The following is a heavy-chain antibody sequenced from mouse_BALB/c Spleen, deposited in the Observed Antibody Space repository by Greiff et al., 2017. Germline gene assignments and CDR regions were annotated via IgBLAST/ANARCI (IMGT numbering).Heavy chain of an antibody. D-gene: IGHD3-2*02. V-gene: IGHV14-3*02. CDR3: CGEATGIWFAY. CDR1: GFNIKDTY. CDR2: IDPANGNT. J-gene: IGHJ3*01. Sequence: EVQLQQSGAELVKPGASVKLSCTASGFNIKDTYMHWVKQRPEQGLEWIGRIDPANGNTKYDPKFQGKATITADTSSNTAYLQLSSLTSEDTAVYYCCGEATGIWFAYWGQGTLVTVSA.